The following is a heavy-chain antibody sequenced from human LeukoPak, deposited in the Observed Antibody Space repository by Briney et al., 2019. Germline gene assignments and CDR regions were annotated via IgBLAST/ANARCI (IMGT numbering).Heavy chain of an antibody. J-gene: IGHJ4*02. CDR2: ISGSGGST. CDR3: AGCGGDCYGYYFDY. D-gene: IGHD2-21*01. V-gene: IGHV3-23*01. CDR1: GFTFNSYS. Sequence: GGSLRLSCAVSGFTFNSYSMNWVRQAPGKGPEWVSAISGSGGSTYYADSVKGRFTISRDNSKNTLYLQMNSLRAEDTAVYYCAGCGGDCYGYYFDYWGQGTLVTVSS.